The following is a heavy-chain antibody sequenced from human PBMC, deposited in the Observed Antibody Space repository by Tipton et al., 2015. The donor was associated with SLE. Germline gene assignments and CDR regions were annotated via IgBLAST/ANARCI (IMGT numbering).Heavy chain of an antibody. CDR2: ISSSNTYI. CDR1: GFTFSSYS. Sequence: SLRLSCAASGFTFSSYSMIWVRQAPGKGLEWVSSISSSNTYIYYGDSVKGRFTISRDNAKDSLYLQMNSLRAEDTAVYYCARVEPRAVGVYGMDVWGQGTTVTVSS. V-gene: IGHV3-21*03. J-gene: IGHJ6*02. D-gene: IGHD1-26*01. CDR3: ARVEPRAVGVYGMDV.